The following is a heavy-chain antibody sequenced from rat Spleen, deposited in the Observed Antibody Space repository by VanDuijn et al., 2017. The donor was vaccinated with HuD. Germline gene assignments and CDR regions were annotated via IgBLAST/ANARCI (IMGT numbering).Heavy chain of an antibody. CDR1: GFTFSDYY. J-gene: IGHJ3*01. V-gene: IGHV5S13*01. Sequence: EVQLVESDGGLVQPGRSLKLSCAASGFTFSDYYMAWVRQAPTKGLEWVATITSGGSNSYYPDSVKGRFTISRDNAKNTQYLQMDSLRSEDTATYYCTTRPYYSSLNWFPYWGQGTLVTVSS. CDR2: ITSGGSNS. CDR3: TTRPYYSSLNWFPY. D-gene: IGHD1-2*01.